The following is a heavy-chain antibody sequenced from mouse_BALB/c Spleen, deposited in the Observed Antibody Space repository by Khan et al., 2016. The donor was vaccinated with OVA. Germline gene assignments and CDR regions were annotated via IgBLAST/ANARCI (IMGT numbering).Heavy chain of an antibody. CDR2: ISSGGDYT. D-gene: IGHD4-1*01. Sequence: VQLQQSGGDLVKPGGSLKLSCAASGFTFSSYSMSWVRQTPDKRLEWVATISSGGDYTYYPDNVKGRFTISRDNARNTLYLQMSSLKAEDTAMYYCASHLTGSFADWGQGTLVTVSA. CDR3: ASHLTGSFAD. V-gene: IGHV5-6*01. J-gene: IGHJ3*01. CDR1: GFTFSSYS.